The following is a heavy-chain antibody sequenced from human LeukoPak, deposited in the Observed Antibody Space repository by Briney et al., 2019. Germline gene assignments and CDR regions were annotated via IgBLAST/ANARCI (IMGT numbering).Heavy chain of an antibody. J-gene: IGHJ4*02. CDR1: GFTFSNYA. CDR3: VKAPKVVTAIRSYYFDY. D-gene: IGHD2-21*02. Sequence: GGSLRLSCSASGFTFSNYAMHWVRQAPGKGLEYVSAITINIDRTFYADSVQGRFTISRDNSANKLYLQMSSLRPEDTAVYYCVKAPKVVTAIRSYYFDYWGQGTLVTVSS. CDR2: ITINIDRT. V-gene: IGHV3-64D*06.